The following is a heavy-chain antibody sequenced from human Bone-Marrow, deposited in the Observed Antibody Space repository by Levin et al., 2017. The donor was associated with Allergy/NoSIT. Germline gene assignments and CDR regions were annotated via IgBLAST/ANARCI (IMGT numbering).Heavy chain of an antibody. CDR1: GLTFSSYA. CDR2: SAGNGVTA. CDR3: AKVGPSGYYFDD. D-gene: IGHD3-22*01. V-gene: IGHV3-23*01. J-gene: IGHJ4*02. Sequence: ETLSLTCAASGLTFSSYAMTWVRQAPGKGLEWVASSAGNGVTAYYADSVKGRFTISRDNSKNKLFLQMNSLRAEDTAVYFCAKVGPSGYYFDDWGQGTLVTVSS.